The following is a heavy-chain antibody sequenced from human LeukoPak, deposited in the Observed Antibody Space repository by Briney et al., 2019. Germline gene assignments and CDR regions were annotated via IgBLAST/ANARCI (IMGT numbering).Heavy chain of an antibody. CDR1: GFTFSTHG. Sequence: GRSLRLSCGGAGFTFSTHGMHWVRQAPGKGLEWLAVLSYDGSDKYYADSVKGRLTISRDNSKNTLYLQMNSLRPDDTAVYYCAKDGRGPYIDYWGRGTLVAVSS. D-gene: IGHD2-15*01. CDR3: AKDGRGPYIDY. CDR2: LSYDGSDK. J-gene: IGHJ4*02. V-gene: IGHV3-30*18.